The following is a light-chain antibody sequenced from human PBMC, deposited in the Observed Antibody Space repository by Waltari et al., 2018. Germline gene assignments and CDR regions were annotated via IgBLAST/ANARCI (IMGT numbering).Light chain of an antibody. J-gene: IGLJ3*02. CDR1: SSNIGAGYD. Sequence: QSVLTQPPPVSGAPGQRVTISCTGTSSNIGAGYDVHWSQQLPGTAPQLLIYANSNRPSGVPDRFSGSKSGTSASLAITGLQAEDEADYYCQSYDSSLSGSWVFGGGTKLTVL. CDR2: ANS. V-gene: IGLV1-40*01. CDR3: QSYDSSLSGSWV.